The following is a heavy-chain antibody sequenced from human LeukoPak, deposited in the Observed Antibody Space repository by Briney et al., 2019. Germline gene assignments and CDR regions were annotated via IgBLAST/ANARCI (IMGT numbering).Heavy chain of an antibody. D-gene: IGHD3-22*01. J-gene: IGHJ4*02. V-gene: IGHV3-74*01. CDR2: IHTDGTST. Sequence: GGSLRLSCAASGFTFSSYWMHWVRQVPGEGPVWVSRIHTDGTSTTYADSVKGRFTISRDNAENTLYLQMNSLRAEDTAVYYRVRSRNYYESSVYYRSFYFDYWGQGTLVTVSS. CDR1: GFTFSSYW. CDR3: VRSRNYYESSVYYRSFYFDY.